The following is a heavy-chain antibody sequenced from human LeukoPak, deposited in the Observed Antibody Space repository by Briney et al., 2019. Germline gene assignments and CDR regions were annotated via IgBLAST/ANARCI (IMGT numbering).Heavy chain of an antibody. D-gene: IGHD3-9*01. CDR2: VSHSGNT. CDR1: GGSVISGTYY. Sequence: SETLSLTCTVSGGSVISGTYYWSWIRQPPGKELEWIGYVSHSGNTNYNPSLKSRVTISKDTSKNQFSLKPSSVTAADTAVYYCVREHDWGDFDFWGQGTLVTVSS. J-gene: IGHJ4*02. CDR3: VREHDWGDFDF. V-gene: IGHV4-61*01.